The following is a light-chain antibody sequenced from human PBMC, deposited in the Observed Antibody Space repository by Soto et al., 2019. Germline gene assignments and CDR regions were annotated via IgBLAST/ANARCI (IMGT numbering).Light chain of an antibody. Sequence: PGERVTLSCRASQSVSSSYLTWYQQKPGQAPRLLIYEASNRATGIPARFSGSGSGTDFTLTISSLETEDFAVYYCQHRSNWITFGQGTRLEIK. J-gene: IGKJ5*01. CDR3: QHRSNWIT. CDR2: EAS. CDR1: QSVSSSY. V-gene: IGKV3D-20*02.